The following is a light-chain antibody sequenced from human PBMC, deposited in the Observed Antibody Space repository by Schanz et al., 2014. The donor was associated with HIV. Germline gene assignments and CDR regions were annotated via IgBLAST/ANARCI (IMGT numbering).Light chain of an antibody. J-gene: IGLJ2*01. CDR3: CSYAGTSTLVV. CDR1: NSNIGSTP. CDR2: TNS. V-gene: IGLV1-44*01. Sequence: QSVLTQPPSASGTPGQRVTISCSGSNSNIGSTPANWYQQLPGTAPKVVIYTNSQRPSGVPDRFSGSKSGNTASLTVSGLQAEDEADYYCCSYAGTSTLVVFGGGTKLTVL.